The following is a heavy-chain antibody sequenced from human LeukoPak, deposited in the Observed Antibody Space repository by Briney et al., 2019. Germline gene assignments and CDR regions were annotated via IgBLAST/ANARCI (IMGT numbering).Heavy chain of an antibody. CDR3: ARAPSNIVGADGFDY. D-gene: IGHD1-26*01. J-gene: IGHJ4*02. CDR1: GFTVSSNY. Sequence: GGSLRLSCAASGFTVSSNYMSWVRQAPGKGLEWVSVIYSGGSTYYADSVKGRFTISRDNSKNTLYHQMNSLRAEDTAVYYCARAPSNIVGADGFDYWGQGTLVTVSS. V-gene: IGHV3-53*01. CDR2: IYSGGST.